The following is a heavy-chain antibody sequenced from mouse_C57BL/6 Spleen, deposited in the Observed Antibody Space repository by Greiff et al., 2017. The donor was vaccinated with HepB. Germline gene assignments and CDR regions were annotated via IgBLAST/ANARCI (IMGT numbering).Heavy chain of an antibody. Sequence: VQLQQSGAELVRPGTSVKMSCKASGYTFTNYWIGWAKQRPGHGLEWIGDIYPGGGYTNYNEKFKGKATLTADKSSSTAYMQFSSLTSEDSAIYYCARHGSSSYWYFDVWGTGTTVTVSS. V-gene: IGHV1-63*01. CDR2: IYPGGGYT. CDR3: ARHGSSSYWYFDV. CDR1: GYTFTNYW. J-gene: IGHJ1*03. D-gene: IGHD1-1*01.